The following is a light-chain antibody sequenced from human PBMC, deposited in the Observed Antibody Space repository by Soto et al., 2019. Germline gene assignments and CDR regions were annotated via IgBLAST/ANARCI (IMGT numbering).Light chain of an antibody. CDR1: SSDIGVYNY. CDR3: NSYTSSSTRV. V-gene: IGLV2-14*01. Sequence: QSALTQPASVSGSPGQSITISCTGTSSDIGVYNYVSWYQQHPGKVPKIIIYEVTNRPSGVSNRFSGSKSGNTASLTISGLQPEDEADYYCNSYTSSSTRVFGGGPKLTVL. J-gene: IGLJ3*02. CDR2: EVT.